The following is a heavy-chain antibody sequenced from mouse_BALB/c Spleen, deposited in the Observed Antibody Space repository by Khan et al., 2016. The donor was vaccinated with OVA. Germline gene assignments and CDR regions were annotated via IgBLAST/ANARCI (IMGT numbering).Heavy chain of an antibody. CDR2: ISSGGGT. CDR1: GFTFSSYA. Sequence: EVELVESGGGLVKPGGSLKLSCAASGFTFSSYAMSWVRQTPEKRLEWVASISSGGGTYYPDSVKGRFTISRDNARNILYLQMSSLRSEDTAMYYCARGYAIDYWGQGTSVTVSS. V-gene: IGHV5-6-5*01. J-gene: IGHJ4*01. CDR3: ARGYAIDY.